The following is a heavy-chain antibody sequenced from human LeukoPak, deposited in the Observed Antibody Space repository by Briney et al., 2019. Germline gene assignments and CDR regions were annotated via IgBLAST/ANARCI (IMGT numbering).Heavy chain of an antibody. CDR3: ARGEYYSDTSTYFDY. V-gene: IGHV3-30*03. CDR2: ISYDGSNK. J-gene: IGHJ4*02. CDR1: GFTFSSYG. Sequence: GGSLRLSCAASGFTFSSYGMNWVRQAPGKGLEWVAVISYDGSNKYYADSVKGRFTISRDNSKNTLFVQMSSLRAEDTAVYYCARGEYYSDTSTYFDYWGQGTLVTVSS. D-gene: IGHD3-22*01.